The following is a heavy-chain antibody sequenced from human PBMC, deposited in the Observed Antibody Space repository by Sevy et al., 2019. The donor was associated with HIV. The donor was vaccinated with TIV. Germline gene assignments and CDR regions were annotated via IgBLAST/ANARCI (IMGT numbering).Heavy chain of an antibody. J-gene: IGHJ5*02. CDR2: INHSGST. CDR3: ARTRLGYCSSTSCYKVGNWFDP. Sequence: SETLSLTCAVYGGSFSGYYWSWNRQPPGKGLEWIGEINHSGSTNYNPALKSRVTISVDTSKNQFSLKLSSVTAADTAVYYCARTRLGYCSSTSCYKVGNWFDPWGQGTLVTVSS. CDR1: GGSFSGYY. V-gene: IGHV4-34*01. D-gene: IGHD2-2*02.